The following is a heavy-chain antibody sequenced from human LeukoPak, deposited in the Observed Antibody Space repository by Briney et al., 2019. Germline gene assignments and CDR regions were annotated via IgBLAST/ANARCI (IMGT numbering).Heavy chain of an antibody. V-gene: IGHV4-34*01. CDR3: ARHLTYYDFWSGYSYYFDY. J-gene: IGHJ4*02. CDR1: GGSFSGYY. D-gene: IGHD3-3*01. Sequence: PSETLSLTCAVYGGSFSGYYWSWIRQPPGKGLEWIGEINHSGSTNYNPSLKSRVTISVDTSKNQFSLKLSSATAADTAVYYCARHLTYYDFWSGYSYYFDYWGQGTLVTVSS. CDR2: INHSGST.